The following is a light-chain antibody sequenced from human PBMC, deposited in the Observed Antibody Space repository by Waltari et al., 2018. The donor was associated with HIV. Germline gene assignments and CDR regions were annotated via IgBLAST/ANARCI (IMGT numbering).Light chain of an antibody. CDR1: SSYLGSNN. Sequence: QSVLTQPPSASGTPGQRVTISCSGRSSYLGSNNVYWYQQLPRTPPRLLIQRNDQRPSGVSDRFSGSKSVTSASLAISGLRYDDEAEYFRATWDDSLSAWLFGGGTKVTVL. V-gene: IGLV1-47*01. CDR2: RND. CDR3: ATWDDSLSAWL. J-gene: IGLJ3*02.